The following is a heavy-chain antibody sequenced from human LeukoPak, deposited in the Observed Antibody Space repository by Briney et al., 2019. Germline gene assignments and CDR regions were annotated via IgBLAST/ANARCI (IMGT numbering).Heavy chain of an antibody. CDR3: AGPRGSAAAGT. D-gene: IGHD6-13*01. V-gene: IGHV1-69*04. CDR1: GGTFSSYA. Sequence: SVKVSCKASGGTFSSYAISWVGQAPGQGLEWMGRIIPILGIANYAQKFQGRVTITADKSTSTAYMELSSLRSEDTAVYYCAGPRGSAAAGTWGQGTLVTVSS. CDR2: IIPILGIA. J-gene: IGHJ5*02.